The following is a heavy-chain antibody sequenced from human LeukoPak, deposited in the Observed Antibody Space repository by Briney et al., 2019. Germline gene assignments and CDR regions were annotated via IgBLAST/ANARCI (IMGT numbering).Heavy chain of an antibody. CDR3: APPYYYDSSGYYETS. J-gene: IGHJ5*02. V-gene: IGHV3-48*03. CDR1: GFTFSNYE. CDR2: ISSSGSTI. Sequence: GGSLRLSCAASGFTFSNYEMNWVRQAPGKGLEWVSYISSSGSTIYYADSVKGRFTISRDNAKNSLYLQMNSLRAEDTAVYYCAPPYYYDSSGYYETSWGQGTLVTVSS. D-gene: IGHD3-22*01.